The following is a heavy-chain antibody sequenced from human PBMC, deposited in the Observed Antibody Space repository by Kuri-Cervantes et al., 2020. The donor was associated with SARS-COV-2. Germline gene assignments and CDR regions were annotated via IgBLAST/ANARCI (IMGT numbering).Heavy chain of an antibody. J-gene: IGHJ2*01. CDR3: ARLGVWYFDL. Sequence: SETLSLTCTVSGGSVSSGSYYWSWIRQPPGKGLEWIGYIYYSGSTNYNPSLKSRVTISVDTSKNQFSLKLSSVTAADTAVYYCARLGVWYFDLWGRGTLVTVSS. V-gene: IGHV4-61*01. D-gene: IGHD3-16*01. CDR2: IYYSGST. CDR1: GGSVSSGSYY.